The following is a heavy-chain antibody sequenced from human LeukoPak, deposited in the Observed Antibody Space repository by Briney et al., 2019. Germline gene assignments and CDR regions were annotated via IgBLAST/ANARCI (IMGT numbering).Heavy chain of an antibody. CDR2: IIPIFGTA. J-gene: IGHJ4*02. V-gene: IGHV1-69*13. CDR1: GGTFSSYA. Sequence: EASVKVSCKASGGTFSSYAISWVRQAPGQGLEWMGGIIPIFGTANYAQKFQGRVTITADESTSTAYMELSSLRSEDTAVYYCAGGLRWPRGGFDYWGQGTLVTVSS. D-gene: IGHD4-23*01. CDR3: AGGLRWPRGGFDY.